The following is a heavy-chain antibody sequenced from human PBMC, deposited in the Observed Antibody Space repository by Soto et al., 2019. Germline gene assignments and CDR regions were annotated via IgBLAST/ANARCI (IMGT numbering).Heavy chain of an antibody. CDR2: ISSSGGST. CDR3: AIQQMDSSGWYKYFLF. CDR1: GFTFSSYA. D-gene: IGHD6-19*01. V-gene: IGHV3-23*01. Sequence: PGGSLRLSCAASGFTFSSYAMNWVRQAPGKGLEWVSVISSSGGSTYYADSVKGRFTISRDNSKNTLYLQMNSLRAEDTAVYSCAIQQMDSSGWYKYFLFWGQGTLVTVSS. J-gene: IGHJ4*02.